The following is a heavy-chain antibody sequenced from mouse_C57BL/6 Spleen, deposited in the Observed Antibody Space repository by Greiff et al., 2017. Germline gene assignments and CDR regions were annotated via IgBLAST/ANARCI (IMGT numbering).Heavy chain of an antibody. D-gene: IGHD3-2*02. Sequence: VQLQQPGAELVKPGASVKMSCKASGYTFTSYWITWVKQRPGQGLEWIGDIYPGSGSTNYNEKFKSKATLTVDTSSSTAYMQLSSLTSEDSAVYYCARGPSDSSGYYYAMDYWGQGTSVTVSS. CDR1: GYTFTSYW. CDR3: ARGPSDSSGYYYAMDY. CDR2: IYPGSGST. J-gene: IGHJ4*01. V-gene: IGHV1-55*01.